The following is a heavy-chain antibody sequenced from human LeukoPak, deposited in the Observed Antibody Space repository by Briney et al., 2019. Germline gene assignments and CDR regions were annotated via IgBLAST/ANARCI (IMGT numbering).Heavy chain of an antibody. V-gene: IGHV3-33*08. Sequence: GGSLRLSCAASGFTVSSNYMSWVRQAPGKGLEWVAVIWYDGSNKYYADSVKGRFTISRDNSKNTLYLQMNSLRAEDTAVYYCARDRGAYGTIDYWGQGTLVTVSS. J-gene: IGHJ4*02. D-gene: IGHD3-10*01. CDR3: ARDRGAYGTIDY. CDR1: GFTVSSNY. CDR2: IWYDGSNK.